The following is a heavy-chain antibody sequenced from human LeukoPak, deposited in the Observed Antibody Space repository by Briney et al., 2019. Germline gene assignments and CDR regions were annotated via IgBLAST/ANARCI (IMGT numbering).Heavy chain of an antibody. CDR2: IWYDGSNK. CDR1: GFTFSSYG. V-gene: IGHV3-33*01. CDR3: ARPQGGSYGYYYGMDV. J-gene: IGHJ6*02. D-gene: IGHD1-26*01. Sequence: GRSLRLSCAASGFTFSSYGMHWVRQAPGKGLEWVAVIWYDGSNKYYADSVKGRFTISRDNSKNTLYLQMNSLRAEDTAVYYCARPQGGSYGYYYGMDVWGQGTTVTVSS.